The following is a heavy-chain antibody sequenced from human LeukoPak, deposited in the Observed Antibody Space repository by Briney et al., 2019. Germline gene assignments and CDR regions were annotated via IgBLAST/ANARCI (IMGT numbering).Heavy chain of an antibody. V-gene: IGHV4-39*07. Sequence: SETLSLTCTVSGGSISSSSYYWGWIRQPPGKGLEWIGSIYYSGSTYYNPSLKSRVTISVDTSKNQFSLKLSSVTAADTAVYYCARDQSSQSSKYGTAAFDIWGQGTMVTVSS. CDR2: IYYSGST. CDR1: GGSISSSSYY. CDR3: ARDQSSQSSKYGTAAFDI. J-gene: IGHJ3*02. D-gene: IGHD2/OR15-2a*01.